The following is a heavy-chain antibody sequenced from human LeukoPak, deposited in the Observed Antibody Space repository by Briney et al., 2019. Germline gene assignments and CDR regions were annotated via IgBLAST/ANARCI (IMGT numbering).Heavy chain of an antibody. J-gene: IGHJ4*02. V-gene: IGHV1-18*01. Sequence: GAANVSCKASGYTLTSYGIRWVRQAPGQRVEGMGWISVYNGNTNYEQKLQGRVTMTTDTSTSPAYLELRILRSDDTAVYYCARGVGASAVSRYWGQGTLVTVSS. CDR3: ARGVGASAVSRY. CDR1: GYTLTSYG. D-gene: IGHD3-10*01. CDR2: ISVYNGNT.